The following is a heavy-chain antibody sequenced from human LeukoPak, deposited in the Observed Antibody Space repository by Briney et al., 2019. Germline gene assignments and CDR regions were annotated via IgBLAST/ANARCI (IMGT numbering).Heavy chain of an antibody. Sequence: GGSLRLPCAASGFTSSSYAMSWVRQAPGKGLGWVSAISGSGGSTYYADSVKGRFTISRDNSKNTLYLQMNSLRAEDTAVYYCANLAYCGGDCYWAPDYYYGMDVWGQGTTVTVSS. CDR3: ANLAYCGGDCYWAPDYYYGMDV. CDR2: ISGSGGST. V-gene: IGHV3-23*01. J-gene: IGHJ6*02. CDR1: GFTSSSYA. D-gene: IGHD2-21*02.